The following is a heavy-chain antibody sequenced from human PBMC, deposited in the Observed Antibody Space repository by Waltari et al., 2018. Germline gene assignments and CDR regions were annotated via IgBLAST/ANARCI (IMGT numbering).Heavy chain of an antibody. Sequence: EVQLVESGGGLVQPGGSLGLSCAASEFNFSGYGMHWVRQAPGKGRVWVSRINSDESSTSYADSVKGRFTISRDNAKNTLYLQMNSLRAEDTAVYYCASQNGGNSWWLDPWGQGTLVTVSS. CDR3: ASQNGGNSWWLDP. CDR2: INSDESST. D-gene: IGHD2-21*02. CDR1: EFNFSGYG. J-gene: IGHJ5*02. V-gene: IGHV3-74*01.